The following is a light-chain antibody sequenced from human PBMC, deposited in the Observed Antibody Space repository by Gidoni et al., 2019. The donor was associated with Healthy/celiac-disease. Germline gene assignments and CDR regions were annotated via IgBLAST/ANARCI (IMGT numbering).Light chain of an antibody. CDR2: GAS. V-gene: IGKV3-15*01. Sequence: EIVMTQSPATLSVSQGERATLSCRARKSVSSNLAWYQQKPGQAPRLLIYGASTRATGIPARFSGSGAGTEVTLTISSLKSEEFAVYYCKQDNKWPQTFGQXTKVEIK. CDR3: KQDNKWPQT. CDR1: KSVSSN. J-gene: IGKJ1*01.